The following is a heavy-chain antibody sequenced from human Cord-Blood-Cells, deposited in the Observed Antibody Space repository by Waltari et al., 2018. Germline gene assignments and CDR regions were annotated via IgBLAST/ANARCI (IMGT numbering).Heavy chain of an antibody. D-gene: IGHD3-22*01. CDR1: GGSFSGYY. Sequence: QVQLQQWGAGLLKPSETLSLTCAVYGGSFSGYYWSWIRQPPGKGLEWIGEINHSGSTNYTPSLKSRVTISVDTSKNQFSLKLSSVTAADTAVYYCARGHYYDNSGYYYYLHWGQGTLVTVSS. CDR3: ARGHYYDNSGYYYYLH. V-gene: IGHV4-34*01. J-gene: IGHJ4*02. CDR2: INHSGST.